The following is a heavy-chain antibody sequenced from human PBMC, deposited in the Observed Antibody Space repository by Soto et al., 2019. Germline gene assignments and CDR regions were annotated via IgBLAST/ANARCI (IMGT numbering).Heavy chain of an antibody. CDR2: IIPILGIA. CDR3: GRNRDRDAFDI. CDR1: GGTFSSYT. V-gene: IGHV1-69*02. D-gene: IGHD1-1*01. Sequence: QVQLVQSGAEVKKPGSSVKVSCKASGGTFSSYTISWVRQAPGQGLEWMGRIIPILGIANYAQKFQGRVTITSDKSTSTAYMELSSLRSEDTAVYYCGRNRDRDAFDIWGQGTMVTVSS. J-gene: IGHJ3*02.